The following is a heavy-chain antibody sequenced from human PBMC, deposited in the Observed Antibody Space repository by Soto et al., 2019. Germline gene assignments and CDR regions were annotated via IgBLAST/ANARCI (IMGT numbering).Heavy chain of an antibody. CDR2: ISSSSSYT. D-gene: IGHD6-13*01. V-gene: IGHV3-11*06. CDR3: ARDSLENAGTGQFDY. CDR1: GFTFSDYY. J-gene: IGHJ4*02. Sequence: QVQLVESGGGLVKPGGSLRLSCAASGFTFSDYYMSWIRQAPGKGLEWVSYISSSSSYTNYADSVKGRFTISRDNAKNSLYLQMNSLRAEDTAVYYSARDSLENAGTGQFDYWGQGTLVTVSS.